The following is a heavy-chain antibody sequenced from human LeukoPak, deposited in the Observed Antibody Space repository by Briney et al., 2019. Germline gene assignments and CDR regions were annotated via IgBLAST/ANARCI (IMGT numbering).Heavy chain of an antibody. D-gene: IGHD3-10*01. CDR1: GFTFSGYT. CDR2: ISPRSTYM. CDR3: ARSGYGSADS. Sequence: PGGSLRLSCAVSGFTFSGYTMNWVRRTPGKGLEWVSSISPRSTYMYYADSVKGRVTISRDNAKNSLYLQMNSLRAEDTAMYYCARSGYGSADSWGQGTPVTVSS. J-gene: IGHJ4*02. V-gene: IGHV3-21*01.